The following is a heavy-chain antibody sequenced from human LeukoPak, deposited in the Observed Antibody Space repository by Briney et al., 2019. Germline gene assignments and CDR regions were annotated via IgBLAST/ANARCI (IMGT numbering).Heavy chain of an antibody. CDR3: VRDRGISFYFDY. D-gene: IGHD3-16*02. Sequence: GGSLTLSCAVSGFPFTTYNMNWVRQAPGKGLEWVSYIDSSSSTIYYADSVKGRFTVSRDNAKNSLDLQMNSLRSEDTAVYYCVRDRGISFYFDYWGQGTLVTVSS. CDR2: IDSSSSTI. V-gene: IGHV3-48*01. J-gene: IGHJ4*02. CDR1: GFPFTTYN.